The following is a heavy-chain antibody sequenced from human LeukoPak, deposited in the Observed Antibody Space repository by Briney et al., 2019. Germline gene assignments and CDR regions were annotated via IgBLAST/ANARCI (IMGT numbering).Heavy chain of an antibody. CDR1: GGSISSYY. D-gene: IGHD3-3*01. CDR3: ARGRFCSADICSGGDAFDI. V-gene: IGHV4-4*07. J-gene: IGHJ3*02. CDR2: IYSSGST. Sequence: SETLSLTCTVSGGSISSYYWSWIRQPAGKGLEWIGRIYSSGSTNYNPSLKSRVTMSLDTSKNQFSLKLSSLTAADTALYYCARGRFCSADICSGGDAFDISGPGTMVSVSS.